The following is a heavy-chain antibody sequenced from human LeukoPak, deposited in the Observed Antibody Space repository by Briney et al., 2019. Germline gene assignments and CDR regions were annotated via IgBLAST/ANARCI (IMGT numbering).Heavy chain of an antibody. J-gene: IGHJ4*02. CDR1: GFTVSSNY. CDR3: ARVSESYFDAFDY. V-gene: IGHV3-66*01. D-gene: IGHD1-26*01. CDR2: IYSGGST. Sequence: GGSLRLSCAASGFTVSSNYMSWARQAPGKGLEWVSVIYSGGSTNYAASVKGRFTISRDNSKNTLYLQMSSLRAEDTAVYYCARVSESYFDAFDYWGQGSLVTVSS.